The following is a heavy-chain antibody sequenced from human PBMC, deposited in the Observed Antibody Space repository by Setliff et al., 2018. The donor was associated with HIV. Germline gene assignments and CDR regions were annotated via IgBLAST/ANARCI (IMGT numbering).Heavy chain of an antibody. CDR3: AKDIPGPAINSGRIKNWFDP. CDR2: ISSSSRSK. J-gene: IGHJ5*02. D-gene: IGHD6-19*01. Sequence: GGSLRLSCEASGFTFSTYSMNWVRQAPGKGLEWVSSISSSSRSKYYADSVKGRFTISRDNAKNSLYLQMNSLRAEDTAVYYCAKDIPGPAINSGRIKNWFDPWGEGTLVTVSS. CDR1: GFTFSTYS. V-gene: IGHV3-21*01.